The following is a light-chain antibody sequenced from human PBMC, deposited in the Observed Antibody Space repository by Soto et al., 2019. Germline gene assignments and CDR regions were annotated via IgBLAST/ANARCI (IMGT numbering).Light chain of an antibody. CDR1: ENIARH. Sequence: DIPMTQSPSSLSASVGDRITITCRASENIARHLNWYQQKPGKAPNLLIYAASNLQNGVPLRFRGGGSGTDFTLTISNLQPEDFATYYCQQSYSTLSITFGQGTRLEMK. J-gene: IGKJ5*01. CDR3: QQSYSTLSIT. CDR2: AAS. V-gene: IGKV1-39*01.